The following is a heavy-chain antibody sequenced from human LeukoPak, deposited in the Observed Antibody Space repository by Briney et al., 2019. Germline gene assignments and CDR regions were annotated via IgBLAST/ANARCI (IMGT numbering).Heavy chain of an antibody. J-gene: IGHJ4*02. CDR1: GGTFSSYA. Sequence: SVKVSCKASGGTFSSYAISWVRQAPGQGLEWMGGIIPIFGTANYAQKFQGRVTITADKSTSTAYMELSSLRAEDTAVYYCATARYGATFGGSDYWGQGTLVTVSS. V-gene: IGHV1-69*06. CDR3: ATARYGATFGGSDY. CDR2: IIPIFGTA. D-gene: IGHD1-26*01.